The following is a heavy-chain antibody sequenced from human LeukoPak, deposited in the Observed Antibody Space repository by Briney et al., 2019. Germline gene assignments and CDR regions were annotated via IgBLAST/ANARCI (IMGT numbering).Heavy chain of an antibody. CDR3: ARGRRWGVVMNYYYYGMDV. CDR1: GFTFSSYA. CDR2: ISSSSSYI. D-gene: IGHD3-3*01. J-gene: IGHJ6*02. V-gene: IGHV3-21*01. Sequence: GGSLRLSCAASGFTFSSYAMHWVRQAPGKGLEWVSSISSSSSYIYYADSVKGRFTISRDNAKNSLYLQMNSLRAEDTAVYYCARGRRWGVVMNYYYYGMDVWGQGTTVTVSS.